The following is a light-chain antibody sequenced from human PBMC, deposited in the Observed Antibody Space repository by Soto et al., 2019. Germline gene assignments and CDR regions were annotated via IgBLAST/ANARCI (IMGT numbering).Light chain of an antibody. CDR1: QSVSSSY. CDR3: QQYGSSTWT. V-gene: IGKV3-20*01. J-gene: IGKJ1*01. Sequence: EIVLTQSPGTLSLSPGERATLSCRASQSVSSSYLAWYQQKPGQAPRLLISGSSSRATVITDRFSGIGSGTDFNLTISRLAPADLAVHSCQQYGSSTWTFGQGTKVEIK. CDR2: GSS.